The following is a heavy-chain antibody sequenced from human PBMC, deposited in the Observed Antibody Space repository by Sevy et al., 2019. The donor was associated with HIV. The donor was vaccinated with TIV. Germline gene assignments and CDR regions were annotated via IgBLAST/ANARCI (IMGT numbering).Heavy chain of an antibody. V-gene: IGHV4-30-2*01. J-gene: IGHJ4*02. CDR2: IYHSGST. CDR3: ARARFGELFLIDY. CDR1: GGSISSGGYS. D-gene: IGHD3-10*01. Sequence: SETLSLTCAVSGGSISSGGYSWSWIRQPPGKGLEWIGYIYHSGSTYYNPSLKSRVTISVDRSKNQFSLKLSSVTAADTAVYYFARARFGELFLIDYWGQGTLVTVSS.